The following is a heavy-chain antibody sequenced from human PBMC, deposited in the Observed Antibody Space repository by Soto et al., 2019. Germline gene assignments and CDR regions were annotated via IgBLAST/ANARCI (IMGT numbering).Heavy chain of an antibody. Sequence: GGSLRLSCAASGFTFSSYWMSWVRQAPGKGLEWVANIKQDGSEKYYVDSVKGRFTISRDNAKNSLYRQMNSLRAEDTAVYYCARERRDGYNSYYYGMDVWGQGTTVTVSS. D-gene: IGHD5-12*01. CDR1: GFTFSSYW. J-gene: IGHJ6*02. CDR2: IKQDGSEK. CDR3: ARERRDGYNSYYYGMDV. V-gene: IGHV3-7*01.